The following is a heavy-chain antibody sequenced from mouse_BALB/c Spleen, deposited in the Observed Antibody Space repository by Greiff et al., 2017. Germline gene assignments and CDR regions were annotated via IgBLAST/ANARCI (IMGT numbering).Heavy chain of an antibody. CDR2: ISSGGSYT. Sequence: EVKLEESGGGLVKPGGSLKLSCAASGFTFSSYAMSWVRQTPEKRLEWVATISSGGSYTYYPDSVKGRFTISRDNAKNTLYLQMSSLRSEDTAMYYCARHGNYVSPFAYWGQGTLVTVSA. D-gene: IGHD2-1*01. CDR3: ARHGNYVSPFAY. J-gene: IGHJ3*01. CDR1: GFTFSSYA. V-gene: IGHV5-9-3*01.